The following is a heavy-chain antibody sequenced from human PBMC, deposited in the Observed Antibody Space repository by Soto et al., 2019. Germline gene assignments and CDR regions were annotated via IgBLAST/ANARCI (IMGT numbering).Heavy chain of an antibody. V-gene: IGHV4-59*01. D-gene: IGHD2-2*01. CDR2: IHYSGTT. Sequence: ETLSLTCPVAGTSISSYYWSWIRQPPGKGLEWIANIHYSGTTNYNPSLASRVTLSVDTSKNQFSLKMTSVTAADRAMYFCARYNSYATDFWGRGTLVTVS. CDR3: ARYNSYATDF. CDR1: GTSISSYY. J-gene: IGHJ4*02.